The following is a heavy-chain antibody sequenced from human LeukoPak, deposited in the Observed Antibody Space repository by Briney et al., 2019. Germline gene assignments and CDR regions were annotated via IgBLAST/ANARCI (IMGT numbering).Heavy chain of an antibody. Sequence: PSETLSLTCTVSGGPLSSSSYYWGWIRQPPGKGLEWIGSIYYSGSTYYNPSLKSRVTISVDTSKNQFSLKLSSVTAADTAVYYCARLRDGYNFNYFDYWGQGTLVTVSS. V-gene: IGHV4-39*01. J-gene: IGHJ4*02. CDR3: ARLRDGYNFNYFDY. D-gene: IGHD5-24*01. CDR1: GGPLSSSSYY. CDR2: IYYSGST.